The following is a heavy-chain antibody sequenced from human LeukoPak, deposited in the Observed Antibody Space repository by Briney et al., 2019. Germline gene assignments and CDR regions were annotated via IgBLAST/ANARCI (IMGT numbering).Heavy chain of an antibody. V-gene: IGHV3-30*02. J-gene: IGHJ4*02. CDR2: IQDDGRRT. D-gene: IGHD5-12*01. CDR1: GFTFSRYG. CDR3: AKRAESNSGPFDY. Sequence: GGSLRLSCEASGFTFSRYGMHWVRQAPGKGLEWVAFIQDDGRRTEYADSVKSRFTISRDNSKNKHYVQMNSLRPDDTALYYCAKRAESNSGPFDYWGQGTVVTVSS.